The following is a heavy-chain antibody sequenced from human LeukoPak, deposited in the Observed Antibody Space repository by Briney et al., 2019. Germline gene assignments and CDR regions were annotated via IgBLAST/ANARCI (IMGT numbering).Heavy chain of an antibody. D-gene: IGHD3-16*02. CDR3: ARGGPYDYVWGSYRYCDY. Sequence: PSETLSLTCAVYGGSFSGYYWSWIRQPPGKGLEWIGEINHSGSTNYNPSLKSRVTISVDTSKNQFSLKLSSVTAADTAVYYCARGGPYDYVWGSYRYCDYWGQGTLVTVSS. CDR2: INHSGST. J-gene: IGHJ4*02. CDR1: GGSFSGYY. V-gene: IGHV4-34*01.